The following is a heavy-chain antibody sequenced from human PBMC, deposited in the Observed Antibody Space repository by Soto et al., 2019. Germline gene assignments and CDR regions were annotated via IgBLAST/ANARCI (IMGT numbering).Heavy chain of an antibody. J-gene: IGHJ3*02. Sequence: PGESLKISCKTSGYSFISYWVAWVRQKPGKGLEWMGTFYPGDSTSTYSPSFQGQVTISVDKSISTAYLHLSSLKASDTAMYYCARIIGYCRINDCSWTFDIWGQGTTVTVSS. CDR2: FYPGDSTS. CDR3: ARIIGYCRINDCSWTFDI. V-gene: IGHV5-51*01. D-gene: IGHD2-2*03. CDR1: GYSFISYW.